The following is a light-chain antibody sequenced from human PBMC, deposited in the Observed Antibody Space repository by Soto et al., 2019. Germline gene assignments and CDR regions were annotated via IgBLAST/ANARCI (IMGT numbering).Light chain of an antibody. CDR2: NVR. V-gene: IGLV2-14*01. CDR3: SSYTSSSTVV. Sequence: QSALTQPASVSGSPGQSITISCTGTSSDVGGYDYVSWYQQHPGKAPKLMIYNVRNRPSGVSNRFSGSKAGNTASLTISGLQAEDEVAYYCSSYTSSSTVVFGGGTQLTVL. CDR1: SSDVGGYDY. J-gene: IGLJ2*01.